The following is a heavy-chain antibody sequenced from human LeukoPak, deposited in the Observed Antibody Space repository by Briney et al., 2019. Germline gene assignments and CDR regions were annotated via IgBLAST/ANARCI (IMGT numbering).Heavy chain of an antibody. V-gene: IGHV3-23*01. CDR2: ISGSGGST. CDR3: AKGAYSGYVRTYYFDY. J-gene: IGHJ4*02. CDR1: GFTFSGYS. Sequence: TGGSLRLSCAASGFTFSGYSMNWVRQAPGKGLEWVSAISGSGGSTYYADSVKGRFTISRDNSKNTLYPQMNSLRAEDTAVYYCAKGAYSGYVRTYYFDYWGQGTLVTVSS. D-gene: IGHD5-12*01.